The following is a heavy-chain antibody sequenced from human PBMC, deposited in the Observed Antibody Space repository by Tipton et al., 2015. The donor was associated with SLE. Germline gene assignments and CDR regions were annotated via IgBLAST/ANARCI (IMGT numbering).Heavy chain of an antibody. CDR2: INHSGST. J-gene: IGHJ4*02. CDR3: AREIGGGSNDY. CDR1: GGSISSYY. V-gene: IGHV4-59*12. D-gene: IGHD1-26*01. Sequence: TLSLTCTVSGGSISSYYWSWIRQPPGKGLEWIGEINHSGSTNYNPSLKSRVTISIDTSKNQFSLKLSSVTAADTAVYYCAREIGGGSNDYWGQGTLVTVSS.